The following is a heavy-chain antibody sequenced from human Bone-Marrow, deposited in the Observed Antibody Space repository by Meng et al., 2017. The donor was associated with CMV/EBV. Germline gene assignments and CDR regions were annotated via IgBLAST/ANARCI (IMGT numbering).Heavy chain of an antibody. CDR3: AKDREANWGQKYYYYYGVDV. J-gene: IGHJ6*01. V-gene: IGHV3-43*01. D-gene: IGHD7-27*01. CDR1: GFTFDDYT. Sequence: GGSLRLSCAASGFTFDDYTMHWVRQAPGKGLEWVSLISWNGGSTYYADSVKGRFTISRDNNKNSLYLQVNSLRTEDTALYYCAKDREANWGQKYYYYYGVDVWGQGTTVTVSS. CDR2: ISWNGGST.